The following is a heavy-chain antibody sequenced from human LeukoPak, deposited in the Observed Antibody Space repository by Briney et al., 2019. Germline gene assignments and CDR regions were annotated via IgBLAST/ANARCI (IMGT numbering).Heavy chain of an antibody. V-gene: IGHV3-7*01. Sequence: PGGSLRLSCAASGFNFSSYWMCWVRQAPGKGLEWVANINQDGGKKYYVDSVRGRFAISRDNAENSVYLQMNSLRAEDTALYYCARAAPLRAYGMDVWGQGTTVTVSS. CDR1: GFNFSSYW. CDR2: INQDGGKK. J-gene: IGHJ6*02. CDR3: ARAAPLRAYGMDV. D-gene: IGHD3-16*01.